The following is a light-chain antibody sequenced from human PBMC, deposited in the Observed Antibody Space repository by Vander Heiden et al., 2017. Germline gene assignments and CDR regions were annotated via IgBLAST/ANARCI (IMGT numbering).Light chain of an antibody. Sequence: EIVMTPSPATLSVSPRDSATLACRARQNLNTNLAWYQQSPSQTPSILLYGSSTRAPVSPARSSGSGSGTDFTLAISDRRSEDFAIYYCQQYSNWPPFTFGEGTKLEI. CDR2: GSS. J-gene: IGKJ2*01. CDR3: QQYSNWPPFT. V-gene: IGKV3-15*01. CDR1: QNLNTN.